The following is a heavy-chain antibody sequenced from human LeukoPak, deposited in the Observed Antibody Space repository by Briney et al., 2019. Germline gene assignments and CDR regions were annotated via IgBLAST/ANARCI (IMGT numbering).Heavy chain of an antibody. CDR1: GCTFSSSW. J-gene: IGHJ4*02. CDR2: INEDGSDK. CDR3: ATWSNAWEFDY. Sequence: GGSRRLSCAASGCTFSSSWMTWVLGAPGKGLEWVAHINEDGSDKYYVDSVTGRFSISRDNTKNSLYLQMSSLRAEDTAVYYCATWSNAWEFDYWGQGTLVSVSS. V-gene: IGHV3-7*05. D-gene: IGHD1-26*01.